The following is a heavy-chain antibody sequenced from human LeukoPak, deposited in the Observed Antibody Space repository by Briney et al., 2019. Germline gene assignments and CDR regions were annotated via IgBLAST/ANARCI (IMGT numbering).Heavy chain of an antibody. V-gene: IGHV4-30-4*01. D-gene: IGHD3-22*01. CDR2: IYYSGST. J-gene: IGHJ5*02. Sequence: PSQTLSLTCTVSGGSISSGDYYWSWIRQPPGKGLEWIGYIYYSGSTYYNPSLKGRVTISVDTSKNQFSLKLSSVTAADTAVYYCARQYYYDSSGYYAVNWFDPWGQGTLVTVSS. CDR3: ARQYYYDSSGYYAVNWFDP. CDR1: GGSISSGDYY.